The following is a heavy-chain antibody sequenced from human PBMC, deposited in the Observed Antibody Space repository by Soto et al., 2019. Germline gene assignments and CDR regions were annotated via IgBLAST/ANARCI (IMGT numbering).Heavy chain of an antibody. V-gene: IGHV4-61*01. CDR2: IYYSGST. CDR1: GGSVSSGSYY. J-gene: IGHJ6*02. D-gene: IGHD2-2*01. Sequence: PSEILSLTCTVSGGSVSSGSYYWSWIRKPPGKGLEWIGYIYYSGSTNYNPSLKSRVTISVDTSKNQFSLKLSSVTAADTAVYYCARDGGYCSSTSCETFYYYYGMDVWGQGTTVTVSS. CDR3: ARDGGYCSSTSCETFYYYYGMDV.